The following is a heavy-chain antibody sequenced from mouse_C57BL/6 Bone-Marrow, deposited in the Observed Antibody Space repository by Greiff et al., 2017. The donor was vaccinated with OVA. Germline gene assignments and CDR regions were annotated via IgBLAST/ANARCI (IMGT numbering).Heavy chain of an antibody. CDR2: IYPGSGNT. Sequence: VKLVESGAELVRPGASVKLSCKASGYTFTDYYINWVKQRPGQGLEWIARIYPGSGNTYYNEKFKGKATLTAEKSSSTAYMQLSSLTSEDSAVYFCARPGYFDYWGQGTTLTVSS. V-gene: IGHV1-76*01. CDR3: ARPGYFDY. J-gene: IGHJ2*01. CDR1: GYTFTDYY.